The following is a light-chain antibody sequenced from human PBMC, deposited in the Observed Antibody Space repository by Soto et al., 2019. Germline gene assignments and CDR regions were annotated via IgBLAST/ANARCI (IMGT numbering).Light chain of an antibody. CDR3: QSYDSRLSVVV. Sequence: QSVLTQPPSVSGAPGQRVTISCTVSSSNIGAGYDVHWYQQLPGTAPKLLIYRNNNRPSGVPDRFSGSRSGTSASLAITGLQAEDEADYYCQSYDSRLSVVVFGGGTKVTVL. V-gene: IGLV1-40*01. CDR1: SSNIGAGYD. J-gene: IGLJ2*01. CDR2: RNN.